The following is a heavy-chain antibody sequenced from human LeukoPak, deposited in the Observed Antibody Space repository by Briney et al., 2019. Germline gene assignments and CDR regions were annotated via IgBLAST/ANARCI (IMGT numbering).Heavy chain of an antibody. CDR1: GFTFSSYA. V-gene: IGHV3-23*01. J-gene: IGHJ4*02. D-gene: IGHD3-3*01. Sequence: PGGSLRLSCAASGFTFSSYAMSWVRQAPGKGLEWVSAISGSGGSTYYADSVKGRFTIFRDNSKNTLYLQMNSLRAEDTAVYYCAKDYRPHDFWSGLVDYWGQGTLVTVSS. CDR3: AKDYRPHDFWSGLVDY. CDR2: ISGSGGST.